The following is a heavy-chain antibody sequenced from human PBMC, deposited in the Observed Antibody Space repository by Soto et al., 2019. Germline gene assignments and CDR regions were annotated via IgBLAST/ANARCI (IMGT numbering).Heavy chain of an antibody. CDR2: IYYLGST. D-gene: IGHD3-10*01. CDR1: GGSMSEYF. J-gene: IGHJ4*02. CDR3: ARDGYDGSGSPYPAY. V-gene: IGHV4-59*01. Sequence: SETLSLTCSVSGGSMSEYFWSWIRQSPGKGLEWIGYIYYLGSTDYNPSLKSRVTISVDTSKRQFSLRLTSVTAADAAVYYCARDGYDGSGSPYPAYWGPGTQVTVSS.